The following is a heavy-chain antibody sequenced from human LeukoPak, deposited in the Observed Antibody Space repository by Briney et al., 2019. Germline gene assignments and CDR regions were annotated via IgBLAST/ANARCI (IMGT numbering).Heavy chain of an antibody. D-gene: IGHD3-10*01. CDR2: ISSSSSTI. CDR1: GFTVSSNY. CDR3: AAPGISGFDAFDI. Sequence: GGSLRLSCAASGFTVSSNYMSWVRQAPGKGLEWVSYISSSSSTIYYADSVKGRFTISRDNAKNSLYLQMNSLRAEDTAVYYCAAPGISGFDAFDIWGQGTMVTVSS. J-gene: IGHJ3*02. V-gene: IGHV3-48*01.